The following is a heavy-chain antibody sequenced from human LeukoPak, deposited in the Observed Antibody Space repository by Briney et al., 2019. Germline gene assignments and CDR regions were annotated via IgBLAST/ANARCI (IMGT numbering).Heavy chain of an antibody. J-gene: IGHJ6*04. CDR1: GFTFSIYT. Sequence: GGSLRLSCAASGFTFSIYTMNWVRQAPGKGLEWVSYISSSGSTIYYADSVKGRFTISRDNAKNSLYLQMNSLRAEDTAVYYCAELGITMIGGVWGKGTTVTISS. CDR3: AELGITMIGGV. V-gene: IGHV3-48*04. CDR2: ISSSGSTI. D-gene: IGHD3-10*02.